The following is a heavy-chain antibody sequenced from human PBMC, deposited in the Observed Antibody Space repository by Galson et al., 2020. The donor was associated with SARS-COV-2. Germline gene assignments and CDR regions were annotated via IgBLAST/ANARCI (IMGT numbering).Heavy chain of an antibody. J-gene: IGHJ4*02. V-gene: IGHV1-2*07. Sequence: GESLKISCKTSGYSFTLFYIHWVRQAPGQGLEWMGWINPNNGGADFAHKFRDRVTLTRDPSITTAYLELSSPRSDDTAVYYCAKGGATSIPALDSWGQGTRVTVSS. D-gene: IGHD6-25*01. CDR1: GYSFTLFY. CDR3: AKGGATSIPALDS. CDR2: INPNNGGA.